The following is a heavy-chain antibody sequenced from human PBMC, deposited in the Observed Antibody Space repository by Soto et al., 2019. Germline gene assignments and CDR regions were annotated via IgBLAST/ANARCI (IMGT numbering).Heavy chain of an antibody. Sequence: PGESLKISCKGSGYSFTSYWIAWVRQMPGKGLEWMGIIYPADSDTRYSPSFQGQVTISADKSISTAYLQWSSLKASDTAMYYCAMYSYYYGSGSSPGGDFDYWGQGTLVTVSS. V-gene: IGHV5-51*01. CDR2: IYPADSDT. D-gene: IGHD3-10*01. CDR1: GYSFTSYW. CDR3: AMYSYYYGSGSSPGGDFDY. J-gene: IGHJ4*02.